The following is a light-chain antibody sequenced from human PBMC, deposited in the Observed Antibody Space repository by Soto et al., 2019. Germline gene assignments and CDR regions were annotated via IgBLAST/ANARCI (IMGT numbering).Light chain of an antibody. CDR3: QQYGTSPQT. J-gene: IGKJ1*01. Sequence: EIVLTQSPGTLSLSPGERATLSCRASQSVSSSYLAWYQQKPGQAPRLLIYDTSTRASGVPDRFSGSGSGTEFTLTISRLEPEDFAVYYCQQYGTSPQTFGQGTKVDFK. CDR2: DTS. CDR1: QSVSSSY. V-gene: IGKV3-20*01.